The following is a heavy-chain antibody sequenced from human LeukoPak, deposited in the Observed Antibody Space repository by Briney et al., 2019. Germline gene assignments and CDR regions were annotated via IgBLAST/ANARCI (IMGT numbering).Heavy chain of an antibody. V-gene: IGHV3-48*01. J-gene: IGHJ3*02. D-gene: IGHD2-2*01. CDR3: ARDSNDRASWAFDI. CDR2: ITGGSGTI. CDR1: GFAFGGYS. Sequence: GGSLRLSCAASGFAFGGYSMNWIRQAPGKGLEWVSYITGGSGTIYYADSVQGRFTVSRDNAKNSLYLQMNSLRAEDTAVYFCARDSNDRASWAFDIWGQGTMVTVSS.